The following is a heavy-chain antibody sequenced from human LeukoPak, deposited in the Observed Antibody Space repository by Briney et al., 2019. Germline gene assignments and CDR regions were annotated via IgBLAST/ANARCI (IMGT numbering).Heavy chain of an antibody. J-gene: IGHJ3*02. CDR3: ARSSTIRALDAFDI. V-gene: IGHV4-59*12. Sequence: SETLSLTCTVSDDSITMYYWTWIRQPPGKGLEWIGYVDHTGSTNYNPSLKSRVTISVDTSKNQFSLKLSSVTAADTAVYYCARSSTIRALDAFDIWGQGTMVTVSS. CDR1: DDSITMYY. CDR2: VDHTGST. D-gene: IGHD2/OR15-2a*01.